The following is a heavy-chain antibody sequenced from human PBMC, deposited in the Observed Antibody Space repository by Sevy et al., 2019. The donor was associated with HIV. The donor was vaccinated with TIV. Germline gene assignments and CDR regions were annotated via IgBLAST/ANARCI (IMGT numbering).Heavy chain of an antibody. CDR2: IGTAGDT. Sequence: GGSLRLSCAASGFTFSSYDMHWVRQATGKGLEWVSAIGTAGDTYYPGSVKGRFTISRENAKNSLYLQMNSLRAGDTAVYYCASEGHYCTNGVWDTGGGYYYYGMDVWGQGTTVTVSS. V-gene: IGHV3-13*01. J-gene: IGHJ6*02. CDR3: ASEGHYCTNGVWDTGGGYYYYGMDV. CDR1: GFTFSSYD. D-gene: IGHD2-8*01.